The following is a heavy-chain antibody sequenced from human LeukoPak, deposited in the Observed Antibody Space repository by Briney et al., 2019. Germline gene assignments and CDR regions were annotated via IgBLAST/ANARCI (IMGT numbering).Heavy chain of an antibody. D-gene: IGHD1-26*01. CDR2: ISSSSSTI. J-gene: IGHJ6*02. V-gene: IGHV3-48*01. CDR3: AKVLWGATAYYYYGMDV. CDR1: GFTFSSYS. Sequence: GGSLRLSCAASGFTFSSYSMNWVRQAPGKGLEWVSYISSSSSTIYYADSVKGRFTISRDNSKNTLYLQMNSLRAEDTAVYYCAKVLWGATAYYYYGMDVWGQGTTVTVSS.